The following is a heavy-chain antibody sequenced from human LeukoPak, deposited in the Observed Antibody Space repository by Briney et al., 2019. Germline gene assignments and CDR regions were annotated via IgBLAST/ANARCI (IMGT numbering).Heavy chain of an antibody. CDR1: GGSISSYY. CDR3: AGDGPPVGHDFWSGYYGWNWFDP. Sequence: SETLSLTCTVSGGSISSYYWSWIRQPPGKGLEWIGYIYYSGSTNYNPSLKSRVTISVDTSKNQFSLKLSSVTAADTAVYYCAGDGPPVGHDFWSGYYGWNWFDPWGQGTLVTVSS. CDR2: IYYSGST. V-gene: IGHV4-59*01. J-gene: IGHJ5*02. D-gene: IGHD3-3*01.